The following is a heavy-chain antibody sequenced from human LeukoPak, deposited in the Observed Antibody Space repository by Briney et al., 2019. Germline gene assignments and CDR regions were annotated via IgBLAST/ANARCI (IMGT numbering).Heavy chain of an antibody. V-gene: IGHV3-23*01. CDR1: GFTFSSSA. D-gene: IGHD2-15*01. Sequence: GGSLRLSCAASGFTFSSSAMSWVRQAPGKGLEWVSAISNNGGYTYYADSVQGRFTISRDHSKSTLCLQMNSLRAEDTAVYYCAKQLGYCSDGSCYFPYWGQGTLVTVSS. CDR2: ISNNGGYT. CDR3: AKQLGYCSDGSCYFPY. J-gene: IGHJ4*02.